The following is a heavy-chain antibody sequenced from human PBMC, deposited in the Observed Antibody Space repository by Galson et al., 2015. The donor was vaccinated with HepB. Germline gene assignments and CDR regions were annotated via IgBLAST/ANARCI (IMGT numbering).Heavy chain of an antibody. CDR2: IDWEDDK. V-gene: IGHV2-70*12. D-gene: IGHD6-13*01. CDR3: AHSGSAAGLWYFDL. J-gene: IGHJ2*01. Sequence: PALVKPTQTLTLTCTFSGFSLSTSGMCVSWIRQPPGKALEWLALIDWEDDKYYSTSLKTRLTISIDTSKNQVVLTMTNVDPVDTATYYCAHSGSAAGLWYFDLWGRGTLVSVSS. CDR1: GFSLSTSGMC.